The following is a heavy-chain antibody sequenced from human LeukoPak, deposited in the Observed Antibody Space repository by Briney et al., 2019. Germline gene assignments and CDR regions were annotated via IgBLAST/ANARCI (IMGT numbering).Heavy chain of an antibody. CDR3: VRDNPRCCGVIPANIDDY. CDR2: INGGGSPI. D-gene: IGHD4-23*01. CDR1: GFTFSRDS. V-gene: IGHV3-48*01. Sequence: PGGSLRLSCAASGFTFSRDSMNWVRQAPGKGLEWVAYINGGGSPIYYADSVRGRFTISRDNAKNSLYLHMNSLRADDTAVYYCVRDNPRCCGVIPANIDDYWGQGTLVTVST. J-gene: IGHJ4*02.